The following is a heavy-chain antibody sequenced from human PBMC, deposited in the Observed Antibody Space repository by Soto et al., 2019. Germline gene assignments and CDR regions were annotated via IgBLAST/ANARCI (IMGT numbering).Heavy chain of an antibody. V-gene: IGHV1-3*01. Sequence: ASVKVSCKASGYTFTRYAIHWVRQAPGQRLEWMGWINADNGNTKYSQKFQGRVTITRDTSASTAYMELSSLTSEDTAVYYCARESRNSVVVVAATRGWFDPWGQGTLVTVSS. CDR1: GYTFTRYA. CDR2: INADNGNT. D-gene: IGHD2-15*01. CDR3: ARESRNSVVVVAATRGWFDP. J-gene: IGHJ5*02.